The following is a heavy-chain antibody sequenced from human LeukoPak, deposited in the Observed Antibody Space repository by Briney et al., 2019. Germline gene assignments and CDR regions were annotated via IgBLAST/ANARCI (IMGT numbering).Heavy chain of an antibody. J-gene: IGHJ4*02. CDR1: GFTFNNYA. Sequence: GGSLRLSCAASGFTFNNYAMTWVRQAPGKGLEWVSVVSGSGDNTNYADSVKGRFTISRDNSKNTLFLQMNSLRTEDTAVYCCARWGNDYSQFDSWGQGTLVTVSS. CDR2: VSGSGDNT. V-gene: IGHV3-23*01. D-gene: IGHD4-11*01. CDR3: ARWGNDYSQFDS.